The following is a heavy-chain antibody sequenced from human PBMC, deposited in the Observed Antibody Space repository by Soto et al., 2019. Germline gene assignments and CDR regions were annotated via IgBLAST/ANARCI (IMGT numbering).Heavy chain of an antibody. J-gene: IGHJ6*03. V-gene: IGHV3-30*18. CDR1: GFTFSSYG. Sequence: GGSLRLSCAASGFTFSSYGMHWVRQAPGKGLERVAIISNDGSNQYYADSVKGRFTISRDNSKNTLYLQMNSLRAEDTAMYYCAKDPWSSSSRVPYYYYMDVWGKGTTVTVSS. CDR2: ISNDGSNQ. CDR3: AKDPWSSSSRVPYYYYMDV. D-gene: IGHD6-6*01.